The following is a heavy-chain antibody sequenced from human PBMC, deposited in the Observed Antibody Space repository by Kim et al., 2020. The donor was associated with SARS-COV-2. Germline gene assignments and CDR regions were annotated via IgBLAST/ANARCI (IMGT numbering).Heavy chain of an antibody. D-gene: IGHD5-12*01. CDR2: IYYSGST. CDR3: AREGDSGYDKFDY. CDR1: GGSISSGGYY. Sequence: SETLSLTCTVSGGSISSGGYYWSWIRQHPGKGLEWIGYIYYSGSTYYNPSLKSRVTISIDTSENQFSLRLSSVTAADTAVYYCAREGDSGYDKFDYWGQGTLVTVSS. J-gene: IGHJ4*02. V-gene: IGHV4-31*03.